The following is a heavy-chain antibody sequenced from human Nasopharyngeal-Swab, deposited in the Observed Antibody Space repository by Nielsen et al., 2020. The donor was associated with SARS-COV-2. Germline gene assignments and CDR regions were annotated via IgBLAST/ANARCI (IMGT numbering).Heavy chain of an antibody. V-gene: IGHV3-74*01. J-gene: IGHJ5*02. CDR3: ARDPAITGTTFDP. CDR2: IDSDGSST. CDR1: GVTFSSYW. Sequence: GESPNIPFPSPGVTFSSYWMHWVRQAPGKGLVLVSRIDSDGSSTRYADSVKGRFTISRDNAKNTLYLQINSLRAEHTAVYYCARDPAITGTTFDPWGQGTLVTVSS. D-gene: IGHD1-7*01.